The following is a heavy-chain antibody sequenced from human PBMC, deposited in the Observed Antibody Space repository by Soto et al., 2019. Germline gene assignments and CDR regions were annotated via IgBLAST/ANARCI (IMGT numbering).Heavy chain of an antibody. V-gene: IGHV1-2*04. CDR1: GYTFTGYY. CDR3: ARDLGPMWGELSWIFDY. CDR2: INPNSGGT. D-gene: IGHD3-16*02. J-gene: IGHJ4*02. Sequence: QVQLVQSGAEVKKPGASVKVSCKASGYTFTGYYMHWVRQAPGQGLEWMGWINPNSGGTNYAPKFQGWVTMTRDRSISTAYMERSRLRSDDTAVYYWARDLGPMWGELSWIFDYWGQGTLVTVSS.